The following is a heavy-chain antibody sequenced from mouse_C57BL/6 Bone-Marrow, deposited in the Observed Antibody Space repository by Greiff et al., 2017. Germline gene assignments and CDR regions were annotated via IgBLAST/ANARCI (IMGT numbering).Heavy chain of an antibody. CDR1: GYTFTSYW. J-gene: IGHJ1*03. D-gene: IGHD1-1*01. V-gene: IGHV1-69*01. CDR2: IDPSDSYT. Sequence: QVQLQQPGAELVMPGASVKLSCKASGYTFTSYWMHWVKQRPGQGLEWIGEIDPSDSYTNYNQKFKGKSTLTVDKSSSTAYMQLSSLTSEDSAVYYCAITTVVTTRDWYFYVWGTGTPVTVSS. CDR3: AITTVVTTRDWYFYV.